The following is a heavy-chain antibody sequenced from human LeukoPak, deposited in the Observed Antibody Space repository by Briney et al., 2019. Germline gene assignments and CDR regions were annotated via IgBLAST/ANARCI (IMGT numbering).Heavy chain of an antibody. CDR1: GDSISTSY. CDR3: ARDRYTWHDRDWFDS. CDR2: IFASGET. D-gene: IGHD1-20*01. V-gene: IGHV4-4*07. J-gene: IGHJ5*01. Sequence: SETLSLTCTASGDSISTSYWSWIRQPAGKRMEWIGRIFASGETNYNPSLKSRVIMSRDTSNNQFFLRLTSVTAADTAVYYCARDRYTWHDRDWFDSWGQGTLVTVSS.